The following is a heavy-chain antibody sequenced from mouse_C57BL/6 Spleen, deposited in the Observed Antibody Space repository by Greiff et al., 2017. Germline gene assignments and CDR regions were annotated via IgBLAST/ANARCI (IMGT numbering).Heavy chain of an antibody. CDR3: ARGDTTVAP. Sequence: EVQLVESGGGLVKPGGSLKLSCAASGFTFSDYGMHWVRQAPEKGLEWVAYISSGSSTIYYADTVKGRFTFSRDNAKNTLFLQMTLLRSEDTAMYYCARGDTTVAPWGQGTLVTVSA. CDR2: ISSGSSTI. V-gene: IGHV5-17*01. J-gene: IGHJ3*01. CDR1: GFTFSDYG. D-gene: IGHD1-1*01.